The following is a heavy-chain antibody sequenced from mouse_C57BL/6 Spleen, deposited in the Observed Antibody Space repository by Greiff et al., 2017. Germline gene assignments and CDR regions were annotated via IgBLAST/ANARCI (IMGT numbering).Heavy chain of an antibody. V-gene: IGHV1-81*01. D-gene: IGHD3-2*02. CDR1: GYTFTSYG. CDR3: ARLQLRPYFDY. Sequence: VQLQQSGAELARPGASVKLSCKASGYTFTSYGISWVKQRTGQGLEWIGEIYPRSGNTYYNEKFKGKATLTADKSSSTAYMGLRSLTSEDSAVYFCARLQLRPYFDYWGQGTTLTVSS. CDR2: IYPRSGNT. J-gene: IGHJ2*01.